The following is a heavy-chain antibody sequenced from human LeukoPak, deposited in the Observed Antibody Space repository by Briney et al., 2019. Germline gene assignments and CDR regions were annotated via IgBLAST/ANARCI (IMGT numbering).Heavy chain of an antibody. V-gene: IGHV3-23*01. Sequence: GGSLRLSCAASGFTFTNYAMTWVRQAPGKGLEWVSGIGGSDGSTYYADSVKGRFTISRHNSKNTLYLQMNSLRAEDTAVYYCARGLTYSSSWYGECDYWGQGTLVTVSS. J-gene: IGHJ4*02. CDR3: ARGLTYSSSWYGECDY. CDR1: GFTFTNYA. D-gene: IGHD6-13*01. CDR2: IGGSDGST.